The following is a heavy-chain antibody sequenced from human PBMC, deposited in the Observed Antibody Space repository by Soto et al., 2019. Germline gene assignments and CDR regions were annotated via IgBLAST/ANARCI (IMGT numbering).Heavy chain of an antibody. CDR2: ISGSGGST. CDR3: AKDHYYDSSGSPSWFDY. CDR1: GFTFSSYA. Sequence: GGSLRLSCAASGFTFSSYAMSWVRQAPGKGLEWVSAISGSGGSTYYADSVKGRFTISRDNSKNTLYLQMNSLRAEDTAVYYCAKDHYYDSSGSPSWFDYCGQGTLGIVSS. J-gene: IGHJ4*02. D-gene: IGHD3-22*01. V-gene: IGHV3-23*01.